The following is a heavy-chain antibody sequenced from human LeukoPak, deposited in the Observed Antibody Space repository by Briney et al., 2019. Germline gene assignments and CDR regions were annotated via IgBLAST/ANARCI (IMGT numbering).Heavy chain of an antibody. J-gene: IGHJ5*02. CDR3: ARAEGDFWSGYRRHNWFDP. CDR1: GGSISSYY. CDR2: IYYSGST. Sequence: SETLSLTCTVSGGSISSYYWSWIRQPPGKGLERIGYIYYSGSTNYNPSLKSRVTISVDTSKNQFSLKLSSVTAADTAVYYCARAEGDFWSGYRRHNWFDPWGQGTLVTVSS. V-gene: IGHV4-59*01. D-gene: IGHD3-3*01.